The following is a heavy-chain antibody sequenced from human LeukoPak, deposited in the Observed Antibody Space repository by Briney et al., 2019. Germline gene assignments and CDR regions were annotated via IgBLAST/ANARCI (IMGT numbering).Heavy chain of an antibody. CDR3: AKGTYYYDSSGYSGYFDY. CDR2: ISWNSGSI. D-gene: IGHD3-22*01. CDR1: GFTFDDYA. Sequence: GRSLRLSCAASGFTFDDYAMHWVRHAPGKGLEWVSGISWNSGSIGYADSVKGRFTISRDNAKNSLYLQMNSLRAEDTALYYCAKGTYYYDSSGYSGYFDYWGQGTLVTVSS. J-gene: IGHJ4*02. V-gene: IGHV3-9*01.